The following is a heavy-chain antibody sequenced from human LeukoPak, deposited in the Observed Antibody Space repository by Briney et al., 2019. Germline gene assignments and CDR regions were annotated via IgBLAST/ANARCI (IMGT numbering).Heavy chain of an antibody. Sequence: GGSLRLSCAASGFTFSSYAMHWVRQAPGKGLEWVAVISHDGSNKYYADSVKGRFTISRDNSKNTLYLQMNSLRAEDAAVYYCARAEDPTTVPFSAYWGQGTLVTVSS. D-gene: IGHD4-17*01. CDR1: GFTFSSYA. J-gene: IGHJ4*02. V-gene: IGHV3-30-3*01. CDR3: ARAEDPTTVPFSAY. CDR2: ISHDGSNK.